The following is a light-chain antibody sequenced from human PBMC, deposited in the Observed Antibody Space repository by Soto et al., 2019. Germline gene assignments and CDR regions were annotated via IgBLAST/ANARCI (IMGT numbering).Light chain of an antibody. CDR2: DVS. Sequence: QSALTQPASVSGSPGQSITISCTGTSSDVGGYNYVSWYQQHPGKAPKLMIYDVSNRPSGVSNRFSGSKSGNTASLTISGPQVEDEADYYCSSYTSSSTLGFGGGTKLTVL. CDR1: SSDVGGYNY. J-gene: IGLJ2*01. CDR3: SSYTSSSTLG. V-gene: IGLV2-14*01.